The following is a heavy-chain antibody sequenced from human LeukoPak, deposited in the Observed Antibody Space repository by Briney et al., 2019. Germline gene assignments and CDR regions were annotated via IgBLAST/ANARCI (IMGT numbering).Heavy chain of an antibody. D-gene: IGHD4-23*01. J-gene: IGHJ4*02. Sequence: ASVKVSCKTSGYTFTGYYMHWVRQAPGQGLEWMGWIKPNSGDTDYAQKFQGRVTMTRDTSISTAYMELSRLRSDDTAVYYCARDFPGGNTSDCWGQGTLVTVSS. V-gene: IGHV1-2*02. CDR1: GYTFTGYY. CDR3: ARDFPGGNTSDC. CDR2: IKPNSGDT.